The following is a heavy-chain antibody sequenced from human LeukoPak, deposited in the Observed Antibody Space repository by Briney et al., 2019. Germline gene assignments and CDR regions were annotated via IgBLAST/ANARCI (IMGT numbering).Heavy chain of an antibody. J-gene: IGHJ4*02. Sequence: GESLKISCKGSGYSFTSYWIGWVRQMPGKGLEWMGIIYPGDSDTRYSPSFQGQVTISADKSISTAYLQWSSLKASDTAMYYCARHSLNSSGWYYFDYWGQGTLVTVSS. CDR1: GYSFTSYW. V-gene: IGHV5-51*01. CDR2: IYPGDSDT. D-gene: IGHD6-19*01. CDR3: ARHSLNSSGWYYFDY.